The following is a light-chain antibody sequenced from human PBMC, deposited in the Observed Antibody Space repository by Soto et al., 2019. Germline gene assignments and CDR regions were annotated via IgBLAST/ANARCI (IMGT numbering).Light chain of an antibody. CDR1: RNIKRK. CDR2: GAS. J-gene: IGKJ4*01. Sequence: EIVMTQSPATLSVSTGVRSTVSCRASRNIKRKLAWYQQKPGQAPRLLISGASTRATGIPARFSGSGSGTEFTRTISSLQSEDFAVYYCQQYYDYPPLIFGGGTKAEIK. CDR3: QQYYDYPPLI. V-gene: IGKV3-15*01.